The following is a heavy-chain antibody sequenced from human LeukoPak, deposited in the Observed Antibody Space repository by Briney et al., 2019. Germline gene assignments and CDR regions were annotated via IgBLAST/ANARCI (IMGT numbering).Heavy chain of an antibody. Sequence: ASVKVSCKASGCTFSSYAISWVRQAPGQGLEWMGRIIPILGIANYAQKFQGRVTITADKSTSTAYMELSSLRSEDTAVYYCAREPPSPYYYDSSGYYYYYYGMDVWGQGTTVTVSS. CDR3: AREPPSPYYYDSSGYYYYYYGMDV. J-gene: IGHJ6*02. CDR2: IIPILGIA. CDR1: GCTFSSYA. D-gene: IGHD3-22*01. V-gene: IGHV1-69*04.